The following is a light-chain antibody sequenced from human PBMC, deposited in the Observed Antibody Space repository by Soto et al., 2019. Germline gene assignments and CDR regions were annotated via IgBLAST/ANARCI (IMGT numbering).Light chain of an antibody. Sequence: HSPGTLSLSPGDTATLSCRASQTMSSSHLAWYQQKPGQAPRLLIYTASTRTFDVPGRFSGSGSGTDFPLIITRLQAEDFAVYYCQRYGKSVTFGGGTKVDI. V-gene: IGKV3-20*01. CDR2: TAS. CDR1: QTMSSSH. CDR3: QRYGKSVT. J-gene: IGKJ4*01.